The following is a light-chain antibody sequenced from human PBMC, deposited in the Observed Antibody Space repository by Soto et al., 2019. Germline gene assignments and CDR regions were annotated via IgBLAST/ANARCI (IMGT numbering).Light chain of an antibody. CDR3: QRCYSAPVT. Sequence: IHMTKSPSSMSASVGDRVIITCRASQSISKYLNWYQQKPGKAPKLLIFAASSLQSGVPSRFSGSGSGTNFTLTSSMLHDEDFAAYCRQRCYSAPVTFGQGTRVDIK. CDR2: AAS. J-gene: IGKJ1*01. V-gene: IGKV1-39*01. CDR1: QSISKY.